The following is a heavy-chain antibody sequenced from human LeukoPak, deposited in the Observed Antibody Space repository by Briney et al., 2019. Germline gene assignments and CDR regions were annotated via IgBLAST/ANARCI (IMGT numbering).Heavy chain of an antibody. CDR1: GFTFSGSA. CDR2: IRSKANSYAT. CDR3: TRPSYSSSSSSGDY. Sequence: GGSLRLSCAASGFTFSGSAMHWVRQASGKGLEWVGRIRSKANSYATAYAASVKGRFTISRDDSKNTAYLQMNSLKTEDTAVYYCTRPSYSSSSSSGDYWGQGTLVTVSS. D-gene: IGHD6-6*01. V-gene: IGHV3-73*01. J-gene: IGHJ4*02.